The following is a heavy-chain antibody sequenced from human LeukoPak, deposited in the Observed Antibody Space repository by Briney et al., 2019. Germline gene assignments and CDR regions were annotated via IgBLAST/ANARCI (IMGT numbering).Heavy chain of an antibody. V-gene: IGHV1-2*02. CDR2: VTPNSGGT. D-gene: IGHD3-10*01. CDR3: AREAYGSGSFRTDYYYMDV. J-gene: IGHJ6*03. CDR1: GYTFTGYY. Sequence: ASVKVSCKASGYTFTGYYMHWVRQAPGQGLEWMGWVTPNSGGTNYAQRFQGRVTMTRDTSISTAYMELNRLRSDDTAVYYCAREAYGSGSFRTDYYYMDVWGKGTTVTISS.